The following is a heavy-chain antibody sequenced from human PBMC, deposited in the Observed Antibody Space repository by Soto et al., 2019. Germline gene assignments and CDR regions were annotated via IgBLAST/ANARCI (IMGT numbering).Heavy chain of an antibody. J-gene: IGHJ4*02. V-gene: IGHV3-30-3*01. CDR2: ISYDGSNK. CDR1: GFTFSSYA. CDR3: ARDRSTLVTARGLGY. Sequence: PGGSLRLSCAASGFTFSSYAMHWVRQAPGKGLEWVAVISYDGSNKYYADSVKGRFTISRDNSKNTLYLQMNSLRAEDTAVYYCARDRSTLVTARGLGYWGQGTLVTVSS. D-gene: IGHD2-21*02.